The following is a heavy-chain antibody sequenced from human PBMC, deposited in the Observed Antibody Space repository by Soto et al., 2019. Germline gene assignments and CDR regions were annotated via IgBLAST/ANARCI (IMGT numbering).Heavy chain of an antibody. CDR2: IYYSGST. V-gene: IGHV4-30-4*01. Sequence: SETLSLTCTVSGGSISSGDYYWSWIRQPPGKGPEWIGYIYYSGSTYYNPSLKSRVTISVDTSKNQFSLKLSSVTAPDTAVYYCARAQAPSAYYVFWSGSGGPYYDRDVRGQGTTVTVSS. D-gene: IGHD3-3*01. CDR1: GGSISSGDYY. J-gene: IGHJ6*02. CDR3: ARAQAPSAYYVFWSGSGGPYYDRDV.